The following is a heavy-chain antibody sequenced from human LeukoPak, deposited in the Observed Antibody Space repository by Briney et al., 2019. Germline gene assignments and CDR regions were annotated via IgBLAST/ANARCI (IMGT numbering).Heavy chain of an antibody. CDR2: IWYDGSNK. J-gene: IGHJ6*03. Sequence: GGSLRLSCAASGFTFSSYAMSWVRQAPGKGLEWVAVIWYDGSNKYYADSVKGRFTISRDNSKSTLYLQMNSLRAEDTAVYYCAKEAAAAGTSYYYYYMDVWGKGTTVTVSS. D-gene: IGHD6-13*01. V-gene: IGHV3-33*06. CDR1: GFTFSSYA. CDR3: AKEAAAAGTSYYYYYMDV.